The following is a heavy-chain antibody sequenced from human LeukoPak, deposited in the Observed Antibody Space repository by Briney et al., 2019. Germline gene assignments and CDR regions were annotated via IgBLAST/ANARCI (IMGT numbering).Heavy chain of an antibody. D-gene: IGHD1-14*01. Sequence: EASVKVSCKASGYTFTGYYMHWVRQAPGQGLEWMGWINPNSGATNSAQMFQGRVTMTRDTSISTAYMELSRLTSDDTAVYYCARSTPNQYFFDYWGQGTLVTVSS. CDR1: GYTFTGYY. V-gene: IGHV1-2*02. CDR2: INPNSGAT. J-gene: IGHJ4*02. CDR3: ARSTPNQYFFDY.